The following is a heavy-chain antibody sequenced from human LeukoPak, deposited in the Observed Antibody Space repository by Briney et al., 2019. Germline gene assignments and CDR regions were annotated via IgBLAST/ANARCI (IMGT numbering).Heavy chain of an antibody. CDR3: ARVRGYSSGWVTYYYYGMDV. CDR2: IYHSGST. CDR1: GGSISSGGYS. D-gene: IGHD6-19*01. V-gene: IGHV4-30-2*01. J-gene: IGHJ6*02. Sequence: SQTLSLTCAVSGGSISSGGYSWSWIRQPPGKGLEWIGYIYHSGSTYYNPSLKSRVTISVDRSKNQFSLQLNSVTPEDTAVYYCARVRGYSSGWVTYYYYGMDVWGQGTTVTVSS.